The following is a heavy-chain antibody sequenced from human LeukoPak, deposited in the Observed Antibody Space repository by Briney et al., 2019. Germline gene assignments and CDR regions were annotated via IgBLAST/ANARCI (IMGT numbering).Heavy chain of an antibody. Sequence: PGGSLRLSCAASGFTVSSNYMSWVRQAPGKGLEWVSVIYSGGSTYYADSVKGRFTISRDNSKNTLYLQMNSLRAEDTAVYYCARESAYGSGSFDYWGQGTLVTVSS. CDR3: ARESAYGSGSFDY. J-gene: IGHJ4*02. V-gene: IGHV3-66*01. D-gene: IGHD3-10*01. CDR1: GFTVSSNY. CDR2: IYSGGST.